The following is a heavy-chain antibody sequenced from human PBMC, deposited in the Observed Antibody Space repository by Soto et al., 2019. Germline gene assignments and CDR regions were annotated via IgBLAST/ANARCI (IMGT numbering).Heavy chain of an antibody. CDR3: AREYCSSTSCYRDY. CDR1: GGTFSSYT. CDR2: IIPILGIA. D-gene: IGHD2-2*02. J-gene: IGHJ4*02. V-gene: IGHV1-69*02. Sequence: QVQLVQSGAEVKKPGSSVKVYCKASGGTFSSYTISWVRQAPGQGLEWMGRIIPILGIANYAQKFQGRVTITADKSTSTASMELSSLRSEDTAVYYCAREYCSSTSCYRDYWGQGTLVTVSS.